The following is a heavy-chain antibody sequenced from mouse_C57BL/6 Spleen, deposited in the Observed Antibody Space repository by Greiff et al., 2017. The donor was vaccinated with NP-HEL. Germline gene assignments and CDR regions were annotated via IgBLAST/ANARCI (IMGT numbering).Heavy chain of an antibody. V-gene: IGHV7-1*01. Sequence: EVKLVESGGGLVQSGRSLRLSCATSGFTFSDFYMEWVRQAPGKGLEWIAASRNKANDYTTEYSASVKGRFIVSRDTSQSILYLQMNALRAEDTAIYYCARDAAHSNYESYWYFDVWGTGTTVTVSS. D-gene: IGHD2-5*01. CDR2: SRNKANDYTT. J-gene: IGHJ1*03. CDR1: GFTFSDFY. CDR3: ARDAAHSNYESYWYFDV.